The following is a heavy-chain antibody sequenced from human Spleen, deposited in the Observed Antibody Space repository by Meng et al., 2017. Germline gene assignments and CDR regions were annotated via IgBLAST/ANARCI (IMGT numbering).Heavy chain of an antibody. V-gene: IGHV3-23*01. J-gene: IGHJ6*02. CDR1: RITFSSYA. CDR3: AMRLEFGFFYYGMDV. CDR2: ISGSGGST. D-gene: IGHD3-10*01. Sequence: GGSLRLSCAASRITFSSYAMTWVRQAPGKGLEWVSSISGSGGSTNYADSVKGRFTISRDNSKNTLYLQMNSLRAEDTAVYYCAMRLEFGFFYYGMDVWGQGTTVTVSS.